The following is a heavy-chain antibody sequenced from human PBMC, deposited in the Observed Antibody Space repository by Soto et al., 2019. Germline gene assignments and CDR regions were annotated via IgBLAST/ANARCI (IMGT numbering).Heavy chain of an antibody. V-gene: IGHV3-48*02. Sequence: GGSLRLSCAASGFTFSSYSMNWVRQAPGKGLEWVSYISSSSSTIYYADSVKGRFTISRDNAKNSLYLQMNSLRDEDTAVYYSARGSFGPYYYYGMDVWGQGTTVTVSS. CDR3: ARGSFGPYYYYGMDV. D-gene: IGHD3-16*01. CDR2: ISSSSSTI. J-gene: IGHJ6*02. CDR1: GFTFSSYS.